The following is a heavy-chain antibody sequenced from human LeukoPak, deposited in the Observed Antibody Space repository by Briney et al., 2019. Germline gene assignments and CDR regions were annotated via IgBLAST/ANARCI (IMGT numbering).Heavy chain of an antibody. CDR2: ISVNNGGT. D-gene: IGHD2-2*01. Sequence: ASVKVSCKASGYTFTSYDINWVRQATGQGLEWMGWISVNNGGTNYAQSFQDRVTSTRDTSTNTAYLELRSLRSDDTAIIYCATATQPRGYFLHWGQGTLVTVSS. CDR1: GYTFTSYD. J-gene: IGHJ1*01. V-gene: IGHV1-18*01. CDR3: ATATQPRGYFLH.